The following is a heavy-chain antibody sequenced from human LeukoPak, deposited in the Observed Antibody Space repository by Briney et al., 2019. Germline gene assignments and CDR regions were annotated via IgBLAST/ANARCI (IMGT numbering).Heavy chain of an antibody. Sequence: GGSLRLSCAASGFTFSNYALHWVRQAPGKGLEWVAVISHDGRSDYLADSVKGRFTISRDNSKNTLYLQMNSLRVEDSAMYSCARPPREVVTYYHGLDVWGQGATVIVSS. CDR1: GFTFSNYA. CDR2: ISHDGRSD. J-gene: IGHJ6*02. CDR3: ARPPREVVTYYHGLDV. D-gene: IGHD2-21*02. V-gene: IGHV3-30*04.